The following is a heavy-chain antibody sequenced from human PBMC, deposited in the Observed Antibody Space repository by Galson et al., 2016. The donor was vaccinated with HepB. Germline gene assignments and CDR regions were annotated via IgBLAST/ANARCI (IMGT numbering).Heavy chain of an antibody. CDR2: ICGDGAGA. CDR3: VLGTGNFDHYVLVY. CDR1: DFTFKNYT. J-gene: IGHJ4*02. D-gene: IGHD3-10*02. V-gene: IGHV3-64D*06. Sequence: SLRLSCAVFDFTFKNYTMHWVRQAAGKGLEYVSVICGDGAGAYYLDSVKDRFTISRDNSKNILFLQMSSLRPEETALYYCVLGTGNFDHYVLVYWDRGTLVTVSS.